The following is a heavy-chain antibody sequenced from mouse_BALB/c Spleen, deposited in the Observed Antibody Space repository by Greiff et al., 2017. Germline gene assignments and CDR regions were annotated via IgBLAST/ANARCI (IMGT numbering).Heavy chain of an antibody. CDR3: ARLGRTGYYAMDY. V-gene: IGHV1-87*01. CDR1: GYTFTSYW. CDR2: IYPGDGDT. J-gene: IGHJ4*01. Sequence: QVQLQQSGAELARPGASVKLSCKASGYTFTSYWMQWVKQRPGQGLEWIGAIYPGDGDTRYTQKFKGKATLTADKSSSTAYMQLSSLASEDSAVYYCARLGRTGYYAMDYWGQGTSVTVSS. D-gene: IGHD4-1*01.